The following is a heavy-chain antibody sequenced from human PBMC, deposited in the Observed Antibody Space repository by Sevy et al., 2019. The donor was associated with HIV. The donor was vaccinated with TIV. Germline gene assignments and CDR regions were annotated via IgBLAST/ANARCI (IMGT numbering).Heavy chain of an antibody. CDR3: VNGVYDVWSGRSDFFDI. D-gene: IGHD3-3*01. J-gene: IGHJ3*02. CDR1: GFTFSTHA. CDR2: ISGSGGST. Sequence: GGSLRLSCAASGFTFSTHAMSWVRQAPGKGLEWVSGISGSGGSTYYADSVKGRFSISKDNSKNTLYLQMNSLRVEDRAVYYCVNGVYDVWSGRSDFFDIWGQGTMVTVSS. V-gene: IGHV3-23*01.